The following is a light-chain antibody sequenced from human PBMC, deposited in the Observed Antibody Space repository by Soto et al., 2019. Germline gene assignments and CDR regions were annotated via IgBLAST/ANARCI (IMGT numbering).Light chain of an antibody. J-gene: IGLJ1*01. Sequence: SALTQPASVSGSPGQSITISCTGSSSDVGGYNYVSWYQQHPGKAPKLMIYDVSNRPSGVSNRFSGSKSGNTASLTISGLRAEDEADYYCSSYTSSSPYVFGTGTKVTVL. CDR1: SSDVGGYNY. CDR2: DVS. V-gene: IGLV2-14*01. CDR3: SSYTSSSPYV.